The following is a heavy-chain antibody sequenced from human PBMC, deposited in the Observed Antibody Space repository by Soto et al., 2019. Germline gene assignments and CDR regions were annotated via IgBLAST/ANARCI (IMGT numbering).Heavy chain of an antibody. Sequence: PGETLKISCKASGYRFTSYWIGWVRQKPGKGLEWMGIISPDDSETKYSPSFQGQVIISVDRSISTVSLHWSSLKASDSAMYYCASASQGGYPGSHPDFWGQGTLATVSS. CDR2: ISPDDSET. D-gene: IGHD1-1*01. CDR3: ASASQGGYPGSHPDF. V-gene: IGHV5-51*01. J-gene: IGHJ4*02. CDR1: GYRFTSYW.